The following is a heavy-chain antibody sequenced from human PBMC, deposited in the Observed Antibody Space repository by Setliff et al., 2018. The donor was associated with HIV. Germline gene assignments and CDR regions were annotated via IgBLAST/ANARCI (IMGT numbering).Heavy chain of an antibody. CDR1: GFTFSAYT. D-gene: IGHD3-16*01. Sequence: PGGSLRLSCVASGFTFSAYTMNWVRQAPGKGLEWVASLSAESTFIYYADSMKGRFTISRDNARNSLYLQMNSLRAEDTAMYYCTRGLDLTGGEAFDIWGQGTMVTVSS. CDR2: LSAESTFI. V-gene: IGHV3-21*01. CDR3: TRGLDLTGGEAFDI. J-gene: IGHJ3*02.